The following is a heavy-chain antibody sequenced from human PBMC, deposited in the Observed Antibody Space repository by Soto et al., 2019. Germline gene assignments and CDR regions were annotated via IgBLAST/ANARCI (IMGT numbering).Heavy chain of an antibody. Sequence: QLQLQESGSGLVKPSQTLSLTCAVSGGSISSGGYSWSWIRQPPGKGLEWIGYIYHSGSTYYNPSRKSRVTISVDRSKNQFSLKLSSVTAADTAVYYCARAIAAAGTHWYFDLWGRGTLVTVSS. J-gene: IGHJ2*01. D-gene: IGHD6-13*01. CDR1: GGSISSGGYS. CDR3: ARAIAAAGTHWYFDL. V-gene: IGHV4-30-2*01. CDR2: IYHSGST.